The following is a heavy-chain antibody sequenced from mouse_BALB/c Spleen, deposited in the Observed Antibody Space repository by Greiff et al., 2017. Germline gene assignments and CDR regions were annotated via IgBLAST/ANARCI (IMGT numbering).Heavy chain of an antibody. Sequence: EVKLVESGGGLVQPGGSLKLSCAASGFTFSSYGMSWVRQTPDKRLELVATINSNGGSTYYPDSVKGRFTISRDNAKNTLYLQMSSLKSEDTAMYYCARDGYSSYGNCVGTNYFDYWGQGTTLTVSS. CDR1: GFTFSSYG. V-gene: IGHV5-6-3*01. D-gene: IGHD2-1*01. CDR3: ARDGYSSYGNCVGTNYFDY. J-gene: IGHJ2*01. CDR2: INSNGGST.